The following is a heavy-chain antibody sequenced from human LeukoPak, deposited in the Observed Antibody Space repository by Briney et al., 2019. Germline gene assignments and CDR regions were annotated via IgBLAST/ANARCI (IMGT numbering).Heavy chain of an antibody. D-gene: IGHD3-10*01. CDR2: IYPGDSDT. CDR1: GYRFMYHY. J-gene: IGHJ5*02. V-gene: IGHV5-51*01. Sequence: GVSLKISCKTSGYRFMYHYIAWVRQTPGKGLEWMGIIYPGDSDTRYSPSFEGQVIISADRSITTAYLQLTSLKASDSGMYYCARLPNSGADLTWFDPWGQGTLVTVSS. CDR3: ARLPNSGADLTWFDP.